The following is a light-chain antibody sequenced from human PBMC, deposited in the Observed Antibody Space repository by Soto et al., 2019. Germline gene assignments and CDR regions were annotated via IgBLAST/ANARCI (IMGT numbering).Light chain of an antibody. Sequence: VLTQSPGTLSLSPGERPSLSCRASQSVSSNYLAWYQQNPGQAHRLLIYGTSTRASGIPDRFSGSGSGTDFTLTITRLEPEDFAVYFCQQYGVSPATFGGGTKVDI. V-gene: IGKV3-20*01. J-gene: IGKJ4*01. CDR3: QQYGVSPAT. CDR2: GTS. CDR1: QSVSSNY.